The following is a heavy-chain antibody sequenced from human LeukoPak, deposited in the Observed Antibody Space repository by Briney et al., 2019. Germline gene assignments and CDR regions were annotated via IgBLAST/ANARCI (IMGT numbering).Heavy chain of an antibody. CDR1: GFTFSSYS. CDR2: ISGSGVST. V-gene: IGHV3-23*01. D-gene: IGHD6-19*01. CDR3: AKDLRDSSGWYGDY. Sequence: GGSLRLSCAASGFTFSSYSMNWVRQAPGKGLEWVSGISGSGVSTYYADSVKGRFTISRDNSKNTLYLQMNSLRAEDTAVYYCAKDLRDSSGWYGDYWGQGTLVTVSS. J-gene: IGHJ4*02.